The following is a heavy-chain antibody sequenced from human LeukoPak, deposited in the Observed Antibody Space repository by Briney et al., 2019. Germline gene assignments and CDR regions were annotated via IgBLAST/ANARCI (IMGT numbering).Heavy chain of an antibody. J-gene: IGHJ4*02. CDR3: AKDWRQVVPYYFDY. Sequence: GGSLRLSCAASGFTFSNYWMSWVRQAPGKGLEWVANINQDGSEKYYVDSVKGRFTISRDNAKNSLFLQMNSLRADDTAVYYCAKDWRQVVPYYFDYWGQGTLVTVSS. V-gene: IGHV3-7*01. CDR1: GFTFSNYW. CDR2: INQDGSEK. D-gene: IGHD2-2*01.